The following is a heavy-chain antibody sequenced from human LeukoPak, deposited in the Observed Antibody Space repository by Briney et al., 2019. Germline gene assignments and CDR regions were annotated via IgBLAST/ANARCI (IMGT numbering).Heavy chain of an antibody. J-gene: IGHJ4*02. CDR1: GFAFSSYN. D-gene: IGHD2-2*01. Sequence: PGGSLRLSCAASGFAFSSYNMNWVRQAPGKGLEWVSYISSGSDTIFYADSVKGRFTISRDNAKNSLYLQMNSLRAEDTAVYYCARPYCASTSCPTFEYWGQETLVTVSS. CDR3: ARPYCASTSCPTFEY. V-gene: IGHV3-48*01. CDR2: ISSGSDTI.